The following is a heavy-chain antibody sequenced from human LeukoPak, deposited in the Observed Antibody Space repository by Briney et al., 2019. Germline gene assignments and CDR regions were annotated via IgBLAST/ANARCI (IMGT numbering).Heavy chain of an antibody. Sequence: SETLSLTCTVSGGSISSYYWSWIRQPPGKGLEWIGYIYYSGSTNYNPSLKSRVTISVDTSKNQFSLKLSSVTAADTAVYYCASSYSGSYYAQFYFQHWGQGTLVTVSS. CDR1: GGSISSYY. J-gene: IGHJ1*01. D-gene: IGHD1-26*01. V-gene: IGHV4-59*01. CDR2: IYYSGST. CDR3: ASSYSGSYYAQFYFQH.